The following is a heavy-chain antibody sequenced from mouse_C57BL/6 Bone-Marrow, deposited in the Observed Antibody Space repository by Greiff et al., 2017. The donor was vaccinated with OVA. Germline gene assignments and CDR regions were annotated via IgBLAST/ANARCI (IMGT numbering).Heavy chain of an antibody. J-gene: IGHJ2*01. CDR1: GYTFTSYG. CDR3: ARSGAVGFDY. Sequence: VQLQQSGAELARPGASVKLSCKASGYTFTSYGISWVKQRPGQGLEWIGEIYPRSGSTYYNEKFKGKATLTADKSSSTAYMELRSLTSEDSAVYFCARSGAVGFDYWGQGTTLTVSS. CDR2: IYPRSGST. D-gene: IGHD1-1*01. V-gene: IGHV1-81*01.